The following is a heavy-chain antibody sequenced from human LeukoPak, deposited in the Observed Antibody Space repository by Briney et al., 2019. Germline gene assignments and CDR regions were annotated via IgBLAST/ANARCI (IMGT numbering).Heavy chain of an antibody. V-gene: IGHV1-2*02. J-gene: IGHJ4*02. Sequence: GASVKVSCKASGYTFTGYYMHWVRQAPGQGLEWLGWINLNNGGTNYAEKFQGRVTMTRDTSISTAYMELNRLTSDDTAVYYCARDTSGYTRLDYWGQGTLVTVSS. CDR1: GYTFTGYY. CDR3: ARDTSGYTRLDY. CDR2: INLNNGGT. D-gene: IGHD3-22*01.